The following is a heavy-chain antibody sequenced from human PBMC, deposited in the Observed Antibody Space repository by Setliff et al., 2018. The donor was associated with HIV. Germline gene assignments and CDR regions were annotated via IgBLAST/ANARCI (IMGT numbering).Heavy chain of an antibody. CDR3: ARLERAIDRGGYSLRFDY. V-gene: IGHV4-4*09. J-gene: IGHJ4*02. Sequence: PSETLSLTCNVSDDSFSTNYWSWVRQPPGKGLEWIGYIYASGSTNYNPSLKSRVTISIDTSKNQFSLRLRSVTAADTALYYCARLERAIDRGGYSLRFDYWGQGTLVTVSS. CDR2: IYASGST. D-gene: IGHD3-22*01. CDR1: DDSFSTNY.